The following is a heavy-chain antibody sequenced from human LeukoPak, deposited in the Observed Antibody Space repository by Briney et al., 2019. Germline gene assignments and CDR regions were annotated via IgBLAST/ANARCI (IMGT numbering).Heavy chain of an antibody. Sequence: SETLSLTCAVYGGSFSGYYWSWIRQPPGKGLEWIGYIYYSGSTYYNPSLKSRVTISVDTSKNQFSLKLSSVTAADTAVYYCARGGLFYCSSTSCYPWFDPWGQGTLVTVSS. CDR2: IYYSGST. CDR1: GGSFSGYY. CDR3: ARGGLFYCSSTSCYPWFDP. V-gene: IGHV4-34*09. D-gene: IGHD2-2*01. J-gene: IGHJ5*02.